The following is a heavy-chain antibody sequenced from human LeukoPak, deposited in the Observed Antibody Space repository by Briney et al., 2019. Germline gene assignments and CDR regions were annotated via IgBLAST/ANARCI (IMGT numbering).Heavy chain of an antibody. CDR3: AKDLSSGWYVSDY. CDR1: GFTFSNYA. CDR2: ISGGGDSA. J-gene: IGHJ4*02. V-gene: IGHV3-23*01. D-gene: IGHD6-19*01. Sequence: PGGSLRLSCAASGFTFSNYAMNWVRRAPGKGLEWVSTISGGGDSAYYADSVKGRFTISRDNSRNTLYLQTNSLRAEDTAVYYCAKDLSSGWYVSDYWGQGTLVTVSS.